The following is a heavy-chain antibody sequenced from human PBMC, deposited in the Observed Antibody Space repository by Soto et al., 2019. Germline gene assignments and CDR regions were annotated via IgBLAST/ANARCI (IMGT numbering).Heavy chain of an antibody. D-gene: IGHD2-15*01. J-gene: IGHJ6*02. CDR1: GFIFSRSW. V-gene: IGHV3-74*01. CDR2: INGDGSIT. CDR3: VRAHCSGDSCQRDFYGMDV. Sequence: LRLSCVASGFIFSRSWMHWVRHAPGKGLVWVSRINGDGSITDYAEFVKGRFTISRDNAKNTLYLQMNSLRDEDRAVYYCVRAHCSGDSCQRDFYGMDVWGQGTSVTVSS.